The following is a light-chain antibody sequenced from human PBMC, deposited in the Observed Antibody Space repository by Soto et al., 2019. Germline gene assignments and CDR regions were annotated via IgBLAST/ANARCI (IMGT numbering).Light chain of an antibody. V-gene: IGKV3-20*01. Sequence: EIVLTQSPGTLSLSPVERATLSCRSSQSVSNNYLAWYQQKPGQPPKLLIFGASSRATDIPDRFSGSGSGTDFTLTISRLEPEDFALYYCQNYGAAAINFGQGTRLEIK. J-gene: IGKJ5*01. CDR1: QSVSNNY. CDR3: QNYGAAAIN. CDR2: GAS.